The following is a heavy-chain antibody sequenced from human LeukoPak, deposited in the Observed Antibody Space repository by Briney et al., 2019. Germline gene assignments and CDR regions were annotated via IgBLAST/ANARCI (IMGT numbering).Heavy chain of an antibody. V-gene: IGHV3-30*04. J-gene: IGHJ4*02. CDR1: GFTFSSYA. D-gene: IGHD2-8*02. Sequence: GGSLRLSCAASGFTFSSYAMHWVRQAPGKGLEWVTVISYHARDQFYADSVKGRFTVSRDNSKNTLYPQMNSLRAEDSAVYYCAAQPCSGGVCYLDYWGQGTLVTVSS. CDR3: AAQPCSGGVCYLDY. CDR2: ISYHARDQ.